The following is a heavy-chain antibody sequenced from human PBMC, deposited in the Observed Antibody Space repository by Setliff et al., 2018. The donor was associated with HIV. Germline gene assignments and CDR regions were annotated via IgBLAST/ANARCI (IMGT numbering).Heavy chain of an antibody. CDR1: GFSFRDYY. CDR3: ARDPPIVVVTDTPAYYFDL. V-gene: IGHV3-11*01. CDR2: ISSHIGKNT. D-gene: IGHD2-21*02. J-gene: IGHJ2*01. Sequence: GGSLRLSCAASGFSFRDYYMNWIRQAPGKGLEWVSYISSHIGKNTNYADSVKGRFTISRGNTNNLLYLQMNSLRAEDTAVYYCARDPPIVVVTDTPAYYFDLWGRGTLVTVSS.